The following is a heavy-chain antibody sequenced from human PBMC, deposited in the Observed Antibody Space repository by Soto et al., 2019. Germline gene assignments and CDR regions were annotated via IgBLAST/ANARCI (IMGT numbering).Heavy chain of an antibody. J-gene: IGHJ6*02. D-gene: IGHD1-20*01. CDR3: ARDRAKWKDYYYYGMDV. V-gene: IGHV4-30-4*01. CDR2: IYYSGST. CDR1: GGSISSGDDF. Sequence: QVQLQESGPGLVKPSQTLSLTCTVSGGSISSGDDFWTWIRQPPGKGLEWIGYIYYSGSTYYNPSLKSRLTMSVDTSKNLFSLKLSSVTAADTAVYYCARDRAKWKDYYYYGMDVWGQGTTVTVSS.